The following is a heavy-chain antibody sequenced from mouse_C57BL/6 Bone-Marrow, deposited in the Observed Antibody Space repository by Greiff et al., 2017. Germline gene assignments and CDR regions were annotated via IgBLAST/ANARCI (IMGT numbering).Heavy chain of an antibody. Sequence: EVKLQQSGPELVKPGASVKISCKASGYTFTDYYMNWVKQSHGKSLEWIGDINPNNGGTSYNQKFKGKATLTVDKSSSTAYMELRSLTSEDSAVYYCADSIYYYGSSPLAMDYWGQGTSVTVSS. CDR1: GYTFTDYY. D-gene: IGHD1-1*01. V-gene: IGHV1-26*01. J-gene: IGHJ4*01. CDR3: ADSIYYYGSSPLAMDY. CDR2: INPNNGGT.